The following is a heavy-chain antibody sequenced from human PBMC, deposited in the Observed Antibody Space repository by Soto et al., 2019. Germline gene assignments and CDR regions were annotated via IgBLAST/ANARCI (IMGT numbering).Heavy chain of an antibody. CDR2: IYYSGST. Sequence: SETLSLTCTVSGGSISSSSYYWGWIRQPPGKGLEWIGSIYYSGSTYYNPSLKSRVTISVDTSKNQFSLKLSSVTAADTAVYYCARVVIAAAGPRYFDYWGQGTLVTVSS. CDR1: GGSISSSSYY. J-gene: IGHJ4*02. V-gene: IGHV4-39*01. CDR3: ARVVIAAAGPRYFDY. D-gene: IGHD6-13*01.